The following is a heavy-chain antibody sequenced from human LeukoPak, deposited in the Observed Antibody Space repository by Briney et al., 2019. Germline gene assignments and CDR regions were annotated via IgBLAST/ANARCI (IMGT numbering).Heavy chain of an antibody. CDR2: IYYNGNT. Sequence: KPSETLSLTCSVSDGSINSYYWNWIWRPPGKGLEWIGYIYYNGNTNYSPSLKSRVTMSVDTSKNLFSLKVSSVTAADTAVYYCARGRSNYYGMDVWGQGTTVTVSS. CDR3: ARGRSNYYGMDV. D-gene: IGHD1-26*01. V-gene: IGHV4-59*01. CDR1: DGSINSYY. J-gene: IGHJ6*02.